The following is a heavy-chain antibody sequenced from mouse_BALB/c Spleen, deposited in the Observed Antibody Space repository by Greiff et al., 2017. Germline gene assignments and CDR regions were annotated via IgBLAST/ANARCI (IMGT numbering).Heavy chain of an antibody. D-gene: IGHD2-14*01. J-gene: IGHJ3*01. Sequence: EVQRVESGGGLVKPGGSLKLSCAASGFAFSSYDMSWVRQTPEKRLEWVAYISSGGGSTYYPDTVKGRFTISRDNAKNTLYLQMSSLKSEDTAMYYCARGRYLAWFAYWGQGTLVTVSA. CDR3: ARGRYLAWFAY. V-gene: IGHV5-12-1*01. CDR1: GFAFSSYD. CDR2: ISSGGGST.